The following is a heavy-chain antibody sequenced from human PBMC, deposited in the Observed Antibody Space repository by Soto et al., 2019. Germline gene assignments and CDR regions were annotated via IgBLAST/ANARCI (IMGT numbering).Heavy chain of an antibody. Sequence: QITLKESGPTLVKPTQTLTLTCTFSGFSLSSTRMAVGWIRQPPGKALEWLALIYWDDDKRYSPFLKSRLTTTKTPSKTQVVFTVSNMDPVNTARYYCAHFVVAGLGYYFDSGGQGTLVTVSS. CDR3: AHFVVAGLGYYFDS. V-gene: IGHV2-5*02. J-gene: IGHJ4*02. D-gene: IGHD6-19*01. CDR2: IYWDDDK. CDR1: GFSLSSTRMA.